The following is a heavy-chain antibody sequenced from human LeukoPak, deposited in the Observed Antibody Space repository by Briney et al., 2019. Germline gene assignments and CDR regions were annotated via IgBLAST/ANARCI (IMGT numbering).Heavy chain of an antibody. CDR2: ISGSGGST. CDR3: ATTIGGYNYGPSFDY. V-gene: IGHV3-23*01. J-gene: IGHJ4*02. CDR1: GFTFSSYA. Sequence: GGSLRLSCAASGFTFSSYAMNWVRQAPGKGLEWGSVISGSGGSTHYADSVTGRFTISRDNSKNTLYLQMNSLRAEDTAVYYCATTIGGYNYGPSFDYWGQGTLVTVSS. D-gene: IGHD5-18*01.